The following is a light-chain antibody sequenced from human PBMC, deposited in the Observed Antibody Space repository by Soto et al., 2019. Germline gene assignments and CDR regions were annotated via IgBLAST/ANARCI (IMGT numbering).Light chain of an antibody. CDR3: QQRSNWPRT. CDR1: QSVSSSY. Sequence: EIVLTQSPGTLSLSPGERVTLSCRASQSVSSSYLAWYQQKPGQAPRLLIYDASNRATGIPARFSGSGSGTDFTLTISSLEPEDFAVYYCQQRSNWPRTFGQGTKVDIK. V-gene: IGKV3-11*01. J-gene: IGKJ1*01. CDR2: DAS.